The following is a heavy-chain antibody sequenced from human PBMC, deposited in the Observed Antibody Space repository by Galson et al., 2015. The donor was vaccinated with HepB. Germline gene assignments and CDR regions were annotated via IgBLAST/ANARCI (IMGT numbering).Heavy chain of an antibody. J-gene: IGHJ6*02. V-gene: IGHV1-69*13. CDR2: IIPIFGTA. CDR1: GGTFSSYA. Sequence: SVKVSCKASGGTFSSYAISWVRQAPGQGLEWMGGIIPIFGTANYAQKFQGRVTITADESTSTAYMELSSLRSEDTAVYYCARGGVLRFLEWLSPPTNYGMDVWGQGTTVTVSS. CDR3: ARGGVLRFLEWLSPPTNYGMDV. D-gene: IGHD3-3*01.